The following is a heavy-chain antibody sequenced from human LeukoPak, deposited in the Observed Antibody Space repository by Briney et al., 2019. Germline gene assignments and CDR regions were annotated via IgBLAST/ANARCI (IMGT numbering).Heavy chain of an antibody. CDR2: IIPIFGTA. D-gene: IGHD5-12*01. CDR3: ARSPGYSGYDSTGAFDI. Sequence: SVKVSCKASGGTFSSYAISWVRQAPGQGLEWMGGIIPIFGTANYAQKFQGRVTITTDESTSTAYMELSSLRSEDTAVYYCARSPGYSGYDSTGAFDIWGQGTMVTVSS. CDR1: GGTFSSYA. V-gene: IGHV1-69*05. J-gene: IGHJ3*02.